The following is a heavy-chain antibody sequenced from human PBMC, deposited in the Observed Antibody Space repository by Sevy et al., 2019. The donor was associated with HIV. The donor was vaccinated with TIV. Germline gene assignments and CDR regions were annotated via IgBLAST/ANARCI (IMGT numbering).Heavy chain of an antibody. CDR2: MNPNSGNT. V-gene: IGHV1-8*01. Sequence: ASVKVSCKASGYTFTSYDINWVRQATGQGLEWMGWMNPNSGNTGYAQMFQARVTMTRNTSITTAYMELSSLGSEDTAVYYCARGTRLRCMSYWGQGTLVTVSS. CDR3: ARGTRLRCMSY. J-gene: IGHJ4*02. CDR1: GYTFTSYD. D-gene: IGHD3-3*01.